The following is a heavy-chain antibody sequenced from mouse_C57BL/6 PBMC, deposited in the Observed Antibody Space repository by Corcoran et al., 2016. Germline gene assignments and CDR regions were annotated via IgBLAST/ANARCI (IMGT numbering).Heavy chain of an antibody. J-gene: IGHJ1*03. CDR3: ASWGPLWYFDV. D-gene: IGHD4-1*01. CDR1: GYTFTDYY. V-gene: IGHV1-76*01. CDR2: IYPGSGNT. Sequence: QVQLKQSGAELVRPGASVKLSCKASGYTFTDYYINWVKQRPGQGLEWIARIYPGSGNTYYNEKFKGKATLTAEKSSSTAYMQLSSLTSEDSAVYFCASWGPLWYFDVWGTGTTLTVSS.